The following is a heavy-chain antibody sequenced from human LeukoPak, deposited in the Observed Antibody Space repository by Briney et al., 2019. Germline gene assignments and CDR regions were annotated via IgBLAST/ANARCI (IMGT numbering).Heavy chain of an antibody. CDR2: ITDSGGNT. CDR1: EFPFRNYA. Sequence: GGSLRLSCAASEFPFRNYAMSWVRQAPGKGLEWVSAITDSGGNTYHADSVKGRFTISRDNSKNTLYLQMNSLRAEDTAVYYCAKGGSSWSYFDYWGQGTLVTVSS. D-gene: IGHD6-13*01. J-gene: IGHJ4*02. V-gene: IGHV3-23*01. CDR3: AKGGSSWSYFDY.